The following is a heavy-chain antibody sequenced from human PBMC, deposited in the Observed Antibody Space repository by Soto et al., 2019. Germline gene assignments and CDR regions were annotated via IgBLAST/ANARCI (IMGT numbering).Heavy chain of an antibody. D-gene: IGHD6-13*01. CDR2: LSFDGRSK. V-gene: IGHV3-30*04. CDR1: GFTFSNYA. CDR3: TRGEAASGTSPIYFDY. Sequence: QVQLVESGGGVVQPGRSLRLSCAASGFTFSNYAMHWVCQAPGKGLEWVAVLSFDGRSKYYADSVNGRITLSRDNSKNTLFLQMNSLRTEDTGVYYYTRGEAASGTSPIYFDYLGQGALVTVSS. J-gene: IGHJ4*02.